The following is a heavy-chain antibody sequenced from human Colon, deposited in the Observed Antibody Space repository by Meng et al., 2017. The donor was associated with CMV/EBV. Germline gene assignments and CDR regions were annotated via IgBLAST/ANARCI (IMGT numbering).Heavy chain of an antibody. CDR3: GRAGARGVPIDV. CDR2: IYSNGRI. V-gene: IGHV4-4*07. CDR1: GCSISGHY. D-gene: IGHD3-10*01. J-gene: IGHJ1*01. Sequence: QVQVEAAGPGLVKPSETLLLTCTVSGCSISGHYWTWIRRPAGEGLQWRGRIYSNGRIDENYSLRSRVTISVDTSKNQLALRLTSVTAADTAVYYCGRAGARGVPIDVWGRGTLVTVSS.